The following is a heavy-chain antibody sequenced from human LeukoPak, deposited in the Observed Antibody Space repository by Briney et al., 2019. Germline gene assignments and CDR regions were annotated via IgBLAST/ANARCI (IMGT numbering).Heavy chain of an antibody. Sequence: SETLSLTCTVSGGSISSYYWSWIRQPPGKGLEWIGYIYYSGSTNYNPSLKSRVTISVDTSKNQFSLKLSSVTAADTAVYYCARERRGGWENLGGFRPKRYYYYMDVWGKGTTVTVSS. V-gene: IGHV4-59*01. CDR3: ARERRGGWENLGGFRPKRYYYYMDV. D-gene: IGHD6-19*01. CDR1: GGSISSYY. CDR2: IYYSGST. J-gene: IGHJ6*03.